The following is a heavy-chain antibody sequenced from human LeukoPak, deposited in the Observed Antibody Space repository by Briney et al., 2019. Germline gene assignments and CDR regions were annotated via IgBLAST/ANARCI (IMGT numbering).Heavy chain of an antibody. V-gene: IGHV3-7*04. CDR3: ARGLIAAAGTGYYYSYGMDV. Sequence: GGSLRLSCAASGFTFSDYWMTWVRQAPGKGLEWVANIKQHGSEKYYVDSAKGRFTISRDNAKNSLYLQMNNLRAEDSAVYYCARGLIAAAGTGYYYSYGMDVWGQGTTVTVSS. J-gene: IGHJ6*02. CDR1: GFTFSDYW. CDR2: IKQHGSEK. D-gene: IGHD6-13*01.